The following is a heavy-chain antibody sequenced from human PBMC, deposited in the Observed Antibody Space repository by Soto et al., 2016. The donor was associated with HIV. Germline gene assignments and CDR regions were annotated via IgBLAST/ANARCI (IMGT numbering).Heavy chain of an antibody. D-gene: IGHD1-7*01. Sequence: QVQLQESGPGLVKPSQTLSLTCTVSGGSISSGTYYWSWIRQHPEKGLEWIGYIFDSGSTYYNPSLKSRVTISVDTSKNQFSLKLNSVTAADTAVYYCARDLSGTTELGSYGYWYLISXGRATLVTV. CDR3: ARDLSGTTELGSYGYWYLIS. V-gene: IGHV4-31*03. J-gene: IGHJ2*01. CDR2: IFDSGST. CDR1: GGSISSGTYY.